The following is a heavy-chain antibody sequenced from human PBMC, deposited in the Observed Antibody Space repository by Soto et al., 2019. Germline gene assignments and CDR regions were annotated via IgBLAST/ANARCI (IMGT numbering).Heavy chain of an antibody. Sequence: ASVKVSCKASGGTFSSYAISWVRQAPGQGLEWMGGIIPIFGTANYAQKFKGRVTITADKSTSTAYMELSSLRSEDTAVYYCARDRHMGVATRAFDYWGQGTLVTVSS. CDR1: GGTFSSYA. V-gene: IGHV1-69*06. D-gene: IGHD5-12*01. J-gene: IGHJ4*02. CDR2: IIPIFGTA. CDR3: ARDRHMGVATRAFDY.